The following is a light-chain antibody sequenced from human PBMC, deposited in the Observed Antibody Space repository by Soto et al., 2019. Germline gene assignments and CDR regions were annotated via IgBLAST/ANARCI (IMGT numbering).Light chain of an antibody. CDR3: AAWDASLNGYV. V-gene: IGLV1-44*01. Sequence: QSVLTQPPSASWTPGQRVTISCSRSSSNIGSNTVNWYQQLPGTAPKLLIYNDNQRPSGVPDRFSGSKSGTSASLAISGLQSGDEADYACAAWDASLNGYVFGTGTKVTVL. CDR1: SSNIGSNT. J-gene: IGLJ1*01. CDR2: NDN.